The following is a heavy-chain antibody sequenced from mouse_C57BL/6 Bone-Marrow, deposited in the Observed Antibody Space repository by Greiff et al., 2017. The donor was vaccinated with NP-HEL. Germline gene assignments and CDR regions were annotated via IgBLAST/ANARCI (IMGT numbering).Heavy chain of an antibody. CDR2: IDPSDSYT. J-gene: IGHJ4*01. Sequence: QVQLKHPGAELVMPGASVKLSCKASGYTFTSYWMHWVKQRPGQGLEWIGEIDPSDSYTNYNQKFKGKSTLTVDKSSSTAYMQLSSLTSEDSAVYYCAREATVPMDYWGQGTSVTVSS. CDR1: GYTFTSYW. D-gene: IGHD1-1*01. V-gene: IGHV1-69*01. CDR3: AREATVPMDY.